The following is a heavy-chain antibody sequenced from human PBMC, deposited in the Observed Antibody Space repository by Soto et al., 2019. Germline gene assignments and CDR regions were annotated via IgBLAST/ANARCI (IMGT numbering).Heavy chain of an antibody. CDR2: IWYDGSNK. Sequence: GGSLRLSCAASGFTFSSYGMHWVRQAPGKGLEWVAVIWYDGSNKYYADSVKGRFTISRDNSKNTLYLQMNSLRAEDTAVYYCARPSGYSSSWYDYWGQGTLVTV. CDR1: GFTFSSYG. V-gene: IGHV3-33*01. D-gene: IGHD6-13*01. CDR3: ARPSGYSSSWYDY. J-gene: IGHJ4*02.